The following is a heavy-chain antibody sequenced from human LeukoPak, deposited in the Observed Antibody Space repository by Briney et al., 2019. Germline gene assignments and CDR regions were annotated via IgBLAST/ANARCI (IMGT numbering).Heavy chain of an antibody. CDR2: IYYSGST. Sequence: SETLSLTCTVSGGSISSYYWSWIRQPPGKGLEWIGYIYYSGSTNYNPSLKSRVTISVDTSKNQFSLKLSSVTAADTAVYYCARVDYHAFDIWGQGTMVTVSS. V-gene: IGHV4-59*12. J-gene: IGHJ3*02. CDR3: ARVDYHAFDI. CDR1: GGSISSYY. D-gene: IGHD3-16*01.